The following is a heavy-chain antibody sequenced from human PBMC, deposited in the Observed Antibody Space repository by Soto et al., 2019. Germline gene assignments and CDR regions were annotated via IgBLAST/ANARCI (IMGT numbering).Heavy chain of an antibody. CDR1: GFSLSNARMG. Sequence: SGPTLVNPTETLTLTCTVSGFSLSNARMGVSWIRQPPGKALEWLAHIFSNDEKSYSTSLKSRLTISKDTSKSQVVLTMTNMDPVDTATYYCARHGRGVGDRPLDYWGQGTLVTVSS. CDR3: ARHGRGVGDRPLDY. V-gene: IGHV2-26*01. J-gene: IGHJ4*02. CDR2: IFSNDEK. D-gene: IGHD1-26*01.